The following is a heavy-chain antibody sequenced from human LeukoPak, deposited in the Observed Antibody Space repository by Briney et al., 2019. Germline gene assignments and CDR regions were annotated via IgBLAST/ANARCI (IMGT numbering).Heavy chain of an antibody. CDR1: GFTFSSYS. Sequence: GGSLRLSCAASGFTFSSYSMNWVRQAPGKGLEWVSPISSSSSYIYYADSVKGRFTISRDNAKNSLYLQMNSLRAEDTAVYYCASWYSSSWYDFDYWGQGTLVTVSS. J-gene: IGHJ4*02. D-gene: IGHD6-13*01. V-gene: IGHV3-21*01. CDR3: ASWYSSSWYDFDY. CDR2: ISSSSSYI.